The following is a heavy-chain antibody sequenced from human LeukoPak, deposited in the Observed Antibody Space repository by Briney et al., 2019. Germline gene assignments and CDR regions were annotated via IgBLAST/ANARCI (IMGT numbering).Heavy chain of an antibody. J-gene: IGHJ4*02. CDR2: ISYDGSNK. CDR3: ARDGIVVVPAATPYYFDY. V-gene: IGHV3-30-3*01. D-gene: IGHD2-2*01. Sequence: GGSLRLSCAAFGFTFSSYAMHWVRQAPGKGLEWVAVISYDGSNKYYADSVKGRFTISRDNSKNTLYLQMNSLRAEDTAVYYCARDGIVVVPAATPYYFDYWGQGTLVTVSS. CDR1: GFTFSSYA.